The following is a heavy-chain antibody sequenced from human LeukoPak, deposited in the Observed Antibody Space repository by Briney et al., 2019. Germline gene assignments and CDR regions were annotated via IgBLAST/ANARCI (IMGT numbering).Heavy chain of an antibody. CDR3: ARTIGSYSDSGTYWAYYFDH. CDR2: IDWDDDK. Sequence: SGPALVRPTQTLRLTCTFSGFSLSTGGMCVSWIRQTPSKALEWLARIDWDDDKYYSLSLKTRLTISWDTSNNQVVLTVTNMDPVDTATYYCARTIGSYSDSGTYWAYYFDHWGQGIPVTVSS. D-gene: IGHD3-10*01. V-gene: IGHV2-70*11. J-gene: IGHJ4*02. CDR1: GFSLSTGGMC.